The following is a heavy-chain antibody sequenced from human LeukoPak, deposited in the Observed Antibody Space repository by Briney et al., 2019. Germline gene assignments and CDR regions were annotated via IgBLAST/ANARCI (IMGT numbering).Heavy chain of an antibody. CDR2: IYHSGST. CDR1: GDFISSGGFS. V-gene: IGHV4-30-2*01. D-gene: IGHD3-9*01. J-gene: IGHJ4*02. CDR3: ARGSLTFDLSFDF. Sequence: SETLSLTCAVSGDFISSGGFSWNWIRQPPGKGLEWIGYIYHSGSTFYNPSLKSRVTISVDRSKNQFSLKLNSATAADTAVYYCARGSLTFDLSFDFWGQGTLVTVSS.